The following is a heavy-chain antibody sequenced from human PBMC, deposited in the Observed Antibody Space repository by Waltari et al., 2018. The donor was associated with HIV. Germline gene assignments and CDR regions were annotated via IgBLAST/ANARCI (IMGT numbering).Heavy chain of an antibody. CDR3: ARGPQDYPKYYFDY. J-gene: IGHJ4*02. CDR2: MNPNSGNT. CDR1: GYTLTRYD. Sequence: QVQLVQSGAEVKKPGASVKFSCKASGYTLTRYDINWVRQATGQGLEWLGWMNPNSGNTGYAQRFQGRVTMTRNTSISTAYMELSSLRSEDTAVYFCARGPQDYPKYYFDYWGQGTLVTVSS. D-gene: IGHD4-17*01. V-gene: IGHV1-8*01.